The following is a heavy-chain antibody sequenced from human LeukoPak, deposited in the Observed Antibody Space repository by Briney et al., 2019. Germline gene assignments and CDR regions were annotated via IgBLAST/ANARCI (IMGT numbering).Heavy chain of an antibody. D-gene: IGHD4-17*01. Sequence: SVKVSCKAFGGTFSSYAISWVRQAPGQGLEWMGRIIPILGIANYAQKFQGRVTITADKSTSTAYMELSSLRSEDTAVYYCAREDYGEPSAPDYWGQGTLVTVSS. CDR2: IIPILGIA. CDR1: GGTFSSYA. J-gene: IGHJ4*02. V-gene: IGHV1-69*04. CDR3: AREDYGEPSAPDY.